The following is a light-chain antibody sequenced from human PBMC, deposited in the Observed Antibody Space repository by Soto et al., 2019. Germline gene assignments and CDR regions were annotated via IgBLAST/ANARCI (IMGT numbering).Light chain of an antibody. CDR1: SGHSNYA. Sequence: QSVLTQSPSASASLGDSVKLACTLSSGHSNYAIAWHQQQPEKSPRYLVKVHSDGSHSKADGIPDRFSGSSSGTERYLFISSLQSEDEADYYCQAWGPGIRVFGGGTKLTVL. J-gene: IGLJ3*02. CDR2: VHSDGSH. CDR3: QAWGPGIRV. V-gene: IGLV4-69*02.